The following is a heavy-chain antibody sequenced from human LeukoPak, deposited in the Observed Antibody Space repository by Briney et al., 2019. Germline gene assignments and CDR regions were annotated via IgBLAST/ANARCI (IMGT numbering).Heavy chain of an antibody. V-gene: IGHV4-39*07. D-gene: IGHD6-13*01. CDR3: ARDGSRRSSSWPFDY. CDR2: IYYSGST. Sequence: SETLSLTCTVSGGSISSSSYYWGWIRQPPGKGLEWIGSIYYSGSTYYNPSLKSRVTISVDTSKNQFSLKLSSVTAADTAVYYCARDGSRRSSSWPFDYWGQGTLVTVSS. J-gene: IGHJ4*02. CDR1: GGSISSSSYY.